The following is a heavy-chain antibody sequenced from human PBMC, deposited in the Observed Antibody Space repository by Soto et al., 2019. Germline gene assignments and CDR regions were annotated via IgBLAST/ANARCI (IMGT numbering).Heavy chain of an antibody. V-gene: IGHV3-23*01. D-gene: IGHD6-19*01. CDR1: GFTFRNYA. CDR2: ISGSADST. Sequence: EVQLLESGGNSVQPGGSLRLSCAASGFTFRNYAMTWVRQAPGRGLELVSLISGSADSTFYADSLKVRFTISRDNSKSPLYLQVNSLRAEDRAIYYGARVYRRGWYLGYYFEYWGQGTLVTVS. CDR3: ARVYRRGWYLGYYFEY. J-gene: IGHJ4*02.